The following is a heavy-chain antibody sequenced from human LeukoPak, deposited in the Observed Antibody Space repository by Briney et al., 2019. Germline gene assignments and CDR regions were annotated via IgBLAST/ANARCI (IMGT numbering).Heavy chain of an antibody. D-gene: IGHD6-19*01. CDR2: ISSSGSTI. J-gene: IGHJ3*02. Sequence: VGSLRLSCAPSGFTFSSYEMNWVRQAPGKGVEGVSYISSSGSTIYYADSVKGRFTISRDNAKNSLYLQMNSLRAEDTAVYYCAGDTLAVAGSDAVDIWGQGTMVTVSS. CDR3: AGDTLAVAGSDAVDI. V-gene: IGHV3-48*03. CDR1: GFTFSSYE.